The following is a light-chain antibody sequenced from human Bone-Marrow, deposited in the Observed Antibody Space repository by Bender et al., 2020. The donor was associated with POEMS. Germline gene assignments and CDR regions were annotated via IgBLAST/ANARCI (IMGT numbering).Light chain of an antibody. CDR2: EVN. CDR3: NSYTSTNTYV. J-gene: IGLJ1*01. Sequence: QSALTQPASVSGSPGQSITISCTGTSSDVGSYNHVSWYQHYPGRAPKLVIYEVNNRPSEVSSRFSGSKSGNTASLTISGLQAEDEADYYCNSYTSTNTYVFGTGTKVTVL. CDR1: SSDVGSYNH. V-gene: IGLV2-14*01.